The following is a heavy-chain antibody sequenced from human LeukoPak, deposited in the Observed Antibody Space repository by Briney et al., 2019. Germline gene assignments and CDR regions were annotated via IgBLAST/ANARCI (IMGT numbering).Heavy chain of an antibody. CDR1: GYTFTSYD. CDR3: ARRGSGSLLGKNWFDP. D-gene: IGHD3-10*01. J-gene: IGHJ5*02. Sequence: ASVKVSCTASGYTFTSYDINWVRQATGQGLEWMGWMNPNSGNTGYAQKFQGRVTMTRNTSISTAYMELSSLRSEDTAVYYCARRGSGSLLGKNWFDPWGQGTLVTVSS. CDR2: MNPNSGNT. V-gene: IGHV1-8*01.